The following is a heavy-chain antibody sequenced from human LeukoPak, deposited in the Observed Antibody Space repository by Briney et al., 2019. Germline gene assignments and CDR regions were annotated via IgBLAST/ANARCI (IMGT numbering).Heavy chain of an antibody. CDR2: ISGSGGST. CDR3: AKTDGGLFRGVIPHFDY. J-gene: IGHJ4*02. D-gene: IGHD3-10*01. V-gene: IGHV3-23*01. Sequence: GGSLRLSCAASGFTFSSYAMSWVRQAPGKGLEWVSAISGSGGSTYYADSVKGRFTIPRDNSKNPLYLQMNSLRAEDTAVYYCAKTDGGLFRGVIPHFDYWGQGTLVTVSS. CDR1: GFTFSSYA.